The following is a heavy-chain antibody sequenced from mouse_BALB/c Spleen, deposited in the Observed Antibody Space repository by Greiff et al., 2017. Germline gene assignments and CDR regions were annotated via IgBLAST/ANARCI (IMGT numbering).Heavy chain of an antibody. J-gene: IGHJ2*01. V-gene: IGHV3-6*02. CDR1: GYSITSGYY. Sequence: EVHLVESGPGLVKPSQSLSLTCSVTGYSITSGYYWNWIRQFPGNKLEWMGYISYDGSNNYNPSLKNRISITRDTSKNQFFLKLNSVTTEDTATYYCARNWSHDYWGQGTTLTVSS. CDR3: ARNWSHDY. CDR2: ISYDGSN.